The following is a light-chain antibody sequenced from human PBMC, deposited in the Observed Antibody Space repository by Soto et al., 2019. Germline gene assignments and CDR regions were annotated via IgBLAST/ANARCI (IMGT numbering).Light chain of an antibody. CDR3: QQRINWPRLT. CDR2: DAS. Sequence: EIVLTQSPATLSLSPGERATLSCRASQSVSSYLAWYQQKPGQAPRLLIYDASNRATGIPARFSGSGSGTDFTLTISSLEHADFAVYYCQQRINWPRLTFGGGTKVEI. J-gene: IGKJ4*01. CDR1: QSVSSY. V-gene: IGKV3-11*01.